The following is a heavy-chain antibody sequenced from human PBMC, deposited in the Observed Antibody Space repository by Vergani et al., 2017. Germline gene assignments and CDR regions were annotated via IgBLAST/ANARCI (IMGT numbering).Heavy chain of an antibody. J-gene: IGHJ6*02. D-gene: IGHD5-12*01. V-gene: IGHV3-7*01. CDR2: IKQDGSEK. CDR1: GFTFSSYW. Sequence: EVQLVESGGGLVQPGGSLRLSCAASGFTFSSYWMSWVRQAPGKGLEWVANIKQDGSEKYYVDSVKGRFTISRDNAKNSLYLQMNRLRAEDTAVYYCARKVMHVMYSGYDSPMDYYYGMDVWGQGTTVTVSS. CDR3: ARKVMHVMYSGYDSPMDYYYGMDV.